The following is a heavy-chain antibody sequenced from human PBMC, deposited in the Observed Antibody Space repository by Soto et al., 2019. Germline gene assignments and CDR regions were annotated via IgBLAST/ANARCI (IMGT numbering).Heavy chain of an antibody. V-gene: IGHV4-4*02. CDR3: ATTVGDYYDSSGYYYFDY. D-gene: IGHD3-22*01. J-gene: IGHJ4*02. CDR2: IYHSGST. Sequence: SETLSLTCAVSGGSISSSNWWSWVRQPPGKGLEWIGEIYHSGSTNYNPSLKSRVTISVDKSKNQFPLKLSSVTAADTAVYYCATTVGDYYDSSGYYYFDYWGQGTLVTVSS. CDR1: GGSISSSNW.